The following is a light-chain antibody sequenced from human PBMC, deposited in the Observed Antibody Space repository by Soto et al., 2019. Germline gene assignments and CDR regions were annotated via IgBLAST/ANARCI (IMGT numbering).Light chain of an antibody. Sequence: EIVLTQSPGTLSLSPGERATLSCRASQSVSSNYLAWYQQKPGQAPRLLIYGASSRATGIPDGFSGSGSGTDIHLTISRLEPEDFSVYYCQQYGSSCTFGPGSKVGIK. V-gene: IGKV3-20*01. CDR1: QSVSSNY. CDR3: QQYGSSCT. J-gene: IGKJ3*01. CDR2: GAS.